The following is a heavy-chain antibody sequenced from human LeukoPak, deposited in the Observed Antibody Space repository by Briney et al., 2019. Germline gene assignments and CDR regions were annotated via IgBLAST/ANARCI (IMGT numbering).Heavy chain of an antibody. D-gene: IGHD3-9*01. CDR3: ARFLYYDILTGSGYDAFDI. CDR1: GGSISSYY. J-gene: IGHJ3*02. CDR2: IYYSGST. V-gene: IGHV4-59*12. Sequence: PSETLSLTCTVSGGSISSYYWSWIRQPPGKGLEWIGYIYYSGSTNYNPSLKSRVTISVDTSKNQFSLKLSSVTAADTAVYYCARFLYYDILTGSGYDAFDIWGQGTMVTVSS.